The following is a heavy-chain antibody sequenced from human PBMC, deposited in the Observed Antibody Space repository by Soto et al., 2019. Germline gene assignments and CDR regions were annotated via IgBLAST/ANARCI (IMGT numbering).Heavy chain of an antibody. Sequence: LSLTCTVSGGSISSLYWAWIRQPAGKGLEWIGRIFPSGDSNYNPSLTSRVSMSLDTSKNQFSLTVSSVTAADTAVYYCARASRCKSEYECFAWLDFWGQGILVTVSS. CDR3: ARASRCKSEYECFAWLDF. J-gene: IGHJ4*02. CDR1: GGSISSLY. CDR2: IFPSGDS. V-gene: IGHV4-4*07. D-gene: IGHD6-6*01.